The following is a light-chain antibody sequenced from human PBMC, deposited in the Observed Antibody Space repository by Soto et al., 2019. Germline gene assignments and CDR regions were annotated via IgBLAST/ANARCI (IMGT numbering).Light chain of an antibody. V-gene: IGKV1-39*01. CDR2: AAS. J-gene: IGKJ2*01. CDR3: HHTYSTPYT. Sequence: DIQMTQSPSSLSASVGDRVTITCRASQSISSYLNWYQQKPGKAPNLLIYAASSLQSGVPSRFSGSGSGTDFTLTIGSLQPEDFATYYCHHTYSTPYTFGQGTKLEIK. CDR1: QSISSY.